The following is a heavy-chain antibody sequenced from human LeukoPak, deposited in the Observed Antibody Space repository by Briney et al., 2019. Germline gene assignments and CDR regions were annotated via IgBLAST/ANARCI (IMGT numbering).Heavy chain of an antibody. CDR2: IYYSGST. CDR1: GGSIIRSDYY. D-gene: IGHD2-2*01. V-gene: IGHV4-39*01. CDR3: AREVSSADYYHYYGMDV. J-gene: IGHJ6*02. Sequence: SETLSLTCTVSGGSIIRSDYYWGWIRRPPGKGLEWIGSIYYSGSTYYNPSLKSRVTISVDTSKNQFSLQLNSVTAADTAIYHCAREVSSADYYHYYGMDVWGQGTSVTVSS.